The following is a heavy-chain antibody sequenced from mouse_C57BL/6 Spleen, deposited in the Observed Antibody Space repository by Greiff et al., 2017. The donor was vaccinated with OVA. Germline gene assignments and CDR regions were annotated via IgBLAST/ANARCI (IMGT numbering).Heavy chain of an antibody. V-gene: IGHV1-50*01. J-gene: IGHJ1*03. CDR2: IDPSDSYT. Sequence: VQLQQPGAELVKPGASVKLSCKASGYTFTSYWMQWVKQRPGQGLEWIGEIDPSDSYTNYTQKFKGKATLTVDTSSSTAYMQLSSLTSEDSAVYYCARRGLSGSDWYFDVWGTGTTVTVSS. D-gene: IGHD4-1*01. CDR1: GYTFTSYW. CDR3: ARRGLSGSDWYFDV.